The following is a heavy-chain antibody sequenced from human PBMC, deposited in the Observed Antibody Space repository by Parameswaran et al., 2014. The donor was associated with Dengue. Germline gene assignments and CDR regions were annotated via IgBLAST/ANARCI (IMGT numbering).Heavy chain of an antibody. Sequence: RWIRQPPGKGLEWIGRIYTSGSTNYNPSLKSRVTMSVDTSKNQFSLKLSSVTAADTAVYYCARLVSSGWYDIFNYWGQGTLITVSS. V-gene: IGHV4-4*07. CDR3: ARLVSSGWYDIFNY. D-gene: IGHD6-19*01. CDR2: IYTSGST. J-gene: IGHJ4*02.